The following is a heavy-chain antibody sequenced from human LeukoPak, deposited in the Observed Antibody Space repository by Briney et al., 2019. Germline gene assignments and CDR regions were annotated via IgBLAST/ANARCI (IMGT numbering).Heavy chain of an antibody. J-gene: IGHJ4*02. CDR1: GFTFSRYA. V-gene: IGHV3-64D*09. D-gene: IGHD6-13*01. Sequence: GGSLRLSCSASGFTFSRYAMHWVRQAPGKGLEYVSGVTSNGGSTYYADSVKGRFTISRDNFKNTLYLQMSTLRAEDTAVYYCVKSSGSSWYMFDYWGQGTLVTVSS. CDR3: VKSSGSSWYMFDY. CDR2: VTSNGGST.